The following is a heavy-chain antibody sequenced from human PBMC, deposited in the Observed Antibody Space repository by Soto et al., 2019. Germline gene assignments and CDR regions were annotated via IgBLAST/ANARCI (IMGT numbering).Heavy chain of an antibody. CDR2: INAGNGNT. Sequence: ASVKVSCKASGYTFTSYAMHWVRQAPGQRLEWMGWINAGNGNTKYSQKFQGRVTITRDTSASTAYMELSSLRSEDTAVYYCVSSGPNWNRSDYWGQGTLVTVSS. D-gene: IGHD1-1*01. J-gene: IGHJ4*02. V-gene: IGHV1-3*01. CDR1: GYTFTSYA. CDR3: VSSGPNWNRSDY.